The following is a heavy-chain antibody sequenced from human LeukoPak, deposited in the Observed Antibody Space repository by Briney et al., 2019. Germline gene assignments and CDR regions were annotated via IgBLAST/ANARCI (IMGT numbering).Heavy chain of an antibody. J-gene: IGHJ5*02. CDR3: AKEIRWQNWFDP. D-gene: IGHD4-23*01. CDR2: ISYDGSNK. Sequence: GGSLRLSCAASGFTFSSYAMHWVRQAPGKGLEWVAVISYDGSNKYYADSVKGRFTISRDNAKNSLYLQMNSLRAEDTAVYYCAKEIRWQNWFDPWGQGTLVTVSS. CDR1: GFTFSSYA. V-gene: IGHV3-30-3*01.